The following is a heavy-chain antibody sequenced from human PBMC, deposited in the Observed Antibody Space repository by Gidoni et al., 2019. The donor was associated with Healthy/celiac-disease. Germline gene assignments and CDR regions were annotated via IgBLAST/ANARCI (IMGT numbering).Heavy chain of an antibody. V-gene: IGHV4-59*01. J-gene: IGHJ4*02. CDR2: IYYSVST. D-gene: IGHD3-3*01. CDR3: ARGRVGYDCWSALPAPDYFDY. CDR1: GGSISSSY. Sequence: ESGPGLVTPSETLSLTCTVSGGSISSSYWSWIRQPPGKGLEWIGYIYYSVSTNYNPSLKSRVTISVDTSKNQFSLKLSSVTAADTAVYYCARGRVGYDCWSALPAPDYFDYWGQGTLVTVSS.